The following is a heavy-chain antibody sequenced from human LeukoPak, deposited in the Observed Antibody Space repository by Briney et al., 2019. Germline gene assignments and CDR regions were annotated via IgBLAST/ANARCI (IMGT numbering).Heavy chain of an antibody. CDR2: ISYDGSNK. Sequence: GGSLRLSCAASGFTFTNSGMHWVRQAPGKGLEWVAVISYDGSNKYYADSVKGRFTISRDNSKNTLYLQMNSLRAEDTAVYYCARVVEVVAMGAFDIWGQGTMVTVSS. D-gene: IGHD5-12*01. CDR3: ARVVEVVAMGAFDI. J-gene: IGHJ3*02. V-gene: IGHV3-30*19. CDR1: GFTFTNSG.